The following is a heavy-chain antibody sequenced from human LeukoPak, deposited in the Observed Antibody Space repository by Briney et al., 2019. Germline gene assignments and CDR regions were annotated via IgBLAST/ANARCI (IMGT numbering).Heavy chain of an antibody. V-gene: IGHV4-30-4*01. CDR1: GGSISSGDYY. J-gene: IGHJ5*02. CDR2: IYYSGST. Sequence: SQTLSLTCTVSGGSISSGDYYRSWIRQPPGKGLEWIGYIYYSGSTYYNPSLKSRVTISVDTSKNQFSLKLSSVTAADTAVYYCARGLPGGVLNPWGQGTLVTVSS. D-gene: IGHD3-16*01. CDR3: ARGLPGGVLNP.